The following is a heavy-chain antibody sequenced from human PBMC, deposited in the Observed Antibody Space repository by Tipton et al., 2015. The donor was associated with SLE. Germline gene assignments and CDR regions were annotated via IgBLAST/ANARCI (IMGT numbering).Heavy chain of an antibody. CDR1: GGSMTGSY. CDR3: AREAVGSGFGAFDI. CDR2: IYYSGDT. Sequence: GLVKPSETLSLTCSVSGGSMTGSYWSWVRQPPGRGLEWIGSIYYSGDTHYNPSLNSRVTMSADTSKNQFSLRLTSVTAADTAVYYCAREAVGSGFGAFDIWGQGTMVTVSS. D-gene: IGHD3-3*01. V-gene: IGHV4-59*12. J-gene: IGHJ3*02.